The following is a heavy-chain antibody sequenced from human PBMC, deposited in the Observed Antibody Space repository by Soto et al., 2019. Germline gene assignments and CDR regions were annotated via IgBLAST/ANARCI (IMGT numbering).Heavy chain of an antibody. Sequence: LPETLSLTCAVYGGSFSGYYWSWIRQPPGKGLEWIGEINHSGSTNYNPSLKSRVTISVDTSKNQFSLKLSSVTAADTAVYYCASGVGDYGDYRDYWGQGTLVTVSS. V-gene: IGHV4-34*01. D-gene: IGHD4-17*01. CDR2: INHSGST. J-gene: IGHJ4*02. CDR3: ASGVGDYGDYRDY. CDR1: GGSFSGYY.